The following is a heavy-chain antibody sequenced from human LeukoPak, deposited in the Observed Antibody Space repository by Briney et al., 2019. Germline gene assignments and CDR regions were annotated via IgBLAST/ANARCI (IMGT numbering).Heavy chain of an antibody. CDR1: GFTFSSYA. CDR2: ISGSGGST. Sequence: GGSLRLSCAASGFTFSSYAMSWVRQAPGKGLEWVSAISGSGGSTYYADSVKGRFTISRDNSKNTLYLQMNSLRAEDTAVYYCAEVSMVRGAGDYYGMDVWGQGTTVTVSS. D-gene: IGHD3-10*01. V-gene: IGHV3-23*01. CDR3: AEVSMVRGAGDYYGMDV. J-gene: IGHJ6*02.